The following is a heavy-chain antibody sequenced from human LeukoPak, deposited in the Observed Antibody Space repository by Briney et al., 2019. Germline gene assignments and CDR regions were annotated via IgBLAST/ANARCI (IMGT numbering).Heavy chain of an antibody. J-gene: IGHJ3*02. D-gene: IGHD1-26*01. CDR2: IIPILGIA. V-gene: IGHV1-69*04. CDR1: GGTFSSYA. Sequence: SVKVSCKASGGTFSSYAISWVRQAPGQGGEGMGRIIPILGIANYAQKFQGRVTITADKSTSTAYMELSSLRSEDTAVYYCARALRPSGSYFNDAFDIWGQGTMVTVSS. CDR3: ARALRPSGSYFNDAFDI.